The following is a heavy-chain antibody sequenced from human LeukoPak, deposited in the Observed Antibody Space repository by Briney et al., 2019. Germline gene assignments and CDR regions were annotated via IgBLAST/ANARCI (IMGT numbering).Heavy chain of an antibody. CDR2: IRSKAYGGTT. CDR3: TRVVHIAVAAYFDY. Sequence: GGSLRLSCTASGFTFGDYAMSWFRQAPGKGLEWVGVIRSKAYGGTTEYAEYVKGRFTISRDDSKSIAYLQMNSLKTEDTAVYYCTRVVHIAVAAYFDYWGQGTLVTVSS. CDR1: GFTFGDYA. V-gene: IGHV3-49*03. J-gene: IGHJ4*02. D-gene: IGHD6-19*01.